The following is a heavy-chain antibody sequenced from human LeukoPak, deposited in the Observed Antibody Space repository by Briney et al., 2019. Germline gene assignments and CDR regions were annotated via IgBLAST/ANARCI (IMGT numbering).Heavy chain of an antibody. Sequence: SETLSLTCGVPGGSITSKNWWSWVRKPPGQDLEWIGEVSLSGLTNYNPSLSSRIIMALDTSKNHLSLHLTSVTAADTAVYYCSRENGAFSPFGYWGQGYLVTVLS. CDR2: VSLSGLT. J-gene: IGHJ4*02. CDR3: SRENGAFSPFGY. D-gene: IGHD2-8*01. V-gene: IGHV4-4*02. CDR1: GGSITSKNW.